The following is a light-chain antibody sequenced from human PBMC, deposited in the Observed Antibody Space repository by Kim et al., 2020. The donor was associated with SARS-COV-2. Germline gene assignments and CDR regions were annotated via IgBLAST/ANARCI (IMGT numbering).Light chain of an antibody. Sequence: SYELTQPPSVSVSPGQTANITCSGDKLGDKYAYWYQQKPGQSPVLVIYQDTKRPSGIPERFSGSNSGNTATLTISGTQAMDEADYYCQAWDSSTAVFGGGTQLTVL. CDR1: KLGDKY. CDR2: QDT. V-gene: IGLV3-1*01. CDR3: QAWDSSTAV. J-gene: IGLJ2*01.